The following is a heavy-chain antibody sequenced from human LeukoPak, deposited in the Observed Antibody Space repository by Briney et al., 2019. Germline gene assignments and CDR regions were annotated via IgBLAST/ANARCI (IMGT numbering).Heavy chain of an antibody. Sequence: ASVKVSCKASGYTFTGYYMHWVRQAPGQGLEWMGRINPNSGGTNYAQKFQGRVTITRNTSISTAYMELSSLRSEDTAVYYCARGGPNYDSSGYYYWGQGTLVTVSS. CDR2: INPNSGGT. D-gene: IGHD3-22*01. J-gene: IGHJ4*02. CDR3: ARGGPNYDSSGYYY. CDR1: GYTFTGYY. V-gene: IGHV1-2*06.